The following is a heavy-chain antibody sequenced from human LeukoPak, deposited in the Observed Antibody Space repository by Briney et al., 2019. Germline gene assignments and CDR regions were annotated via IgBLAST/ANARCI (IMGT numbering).Heavy chain of an antibody. CDR2: INPSGGST. V-gene: IGHV1-46*01. D-gene: IGHD6-13*01. J-gene: IGHJ4*02. CDR1: GYTFTSYY. CDR3: AREQQHLGFDY. Sequence: GASVKVSCKASGYTFTSYYTHWVRQAPGQGLEWMGIINPSGGSTSYAQKFQGRVTMTRDTSTSTVYMELSSLRSEDTAVYYCAREQQHLGFDYWGQGTLVTVSS.